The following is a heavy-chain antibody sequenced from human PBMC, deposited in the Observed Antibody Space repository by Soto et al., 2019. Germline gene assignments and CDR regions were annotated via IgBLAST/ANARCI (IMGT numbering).Heavy chain of an antibody. V-gene: IGHV4-39*01. D-gene: IGHD5-12*01. Sequence: QLQLQESGPGLVKPSETLSLTCTVSGDSISTTHYQWGWVRQPPGKGLEWIGSFYYSASTDYNPSLKSRVIMSVDTSKNQFSLKLTSVTAADTAVYYCARQSTAHYGVPTIYAYWGQGILVTVSS. CDR1: GDSISTTHYQ. CDR3: ARQSTAHYGVPTIYAY. CDR2: FYYSAST. J-gene: IGHJ4*02.